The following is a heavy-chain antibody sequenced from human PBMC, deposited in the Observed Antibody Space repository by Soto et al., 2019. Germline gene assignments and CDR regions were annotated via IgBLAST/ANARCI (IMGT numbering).Heavy chain of an antibody. Sequence: PGESLKISCKTSGYSFISYWVAWVRQKPGKGLEWMGTFYPGDSTSTYSPSFQGQVTISVDKSISTAYLHLSSLKASDTALYYCAKGGMFRDDYYGAAGYGMDVWGQGTTVTVSS. CDR3: AKGGMFRDDYYGAAGYGMDV. D-gene: IGHD3-10*01. V-gene: IGHV5-51*01. CDR1: GYSFISYW. CDR2: FYPGDSTS. J-gene: IGHJ6*02.